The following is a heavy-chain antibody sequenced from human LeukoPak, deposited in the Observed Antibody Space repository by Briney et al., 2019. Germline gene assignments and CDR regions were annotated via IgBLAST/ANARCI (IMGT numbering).Heavy chain of an antibody. D-gene: IGHD3-22*01. CDR1: GFTFSSYA. CDR3: AKSSGYSPY. CDR2: ISDCGGRT. Sequence: GGSLRLSCAASGFTFSSYAMRWARQAPAKGLEWVSAISDCGGRTYYADSVKGRFTISRDNSKNTLYLQMNSLRAEDTAVYYCAKSSGYSPYWGQGTLVTVSS. V-gene: IGHV3-23*01. J-gene: IGHJ4*02.